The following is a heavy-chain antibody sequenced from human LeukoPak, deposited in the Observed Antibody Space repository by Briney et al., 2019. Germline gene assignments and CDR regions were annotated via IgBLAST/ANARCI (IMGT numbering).Heavy chain of an antibody. D-gene: IGHD4-23*01. V-gene: IGHV3-7*01. Sequence: GGSLRLSCAASRFTFSNYWMRWVRQAPEKGLEWVANIKQDGSVKQYVDSMKGRFTISRDNAKNSLYLQMNSLRAEDTAVYYCARDRDDGGFEYWGQGTLVTVSS. CDR3: ARDRDDGGFEY. CDR1: RFTFSNYW. CDR2: IKQDGSVK. J-gene: IGHJ4*02.